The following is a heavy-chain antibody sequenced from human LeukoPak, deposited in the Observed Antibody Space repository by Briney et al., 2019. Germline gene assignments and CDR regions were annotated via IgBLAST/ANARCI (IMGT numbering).Heavy chain of an antibody. J-gene: IGHJ4*02. CDR2: IYTSGST. Sequence: SETLSLTCTVSGGSISSGSYYWRWIRQPAGKGLEWIGRIYTSGSTNYNPSLKSRVTISVDTSKSQFSLKLSSVTAADTAVYYCARAPRTLAVAGPLDYWGQGTLVTVSS. D-gene: IGHD6-19*01. CDR3: ARAPRTLAVAGPLDY. CDR1: GGSISSGSYY. V-gene: IGHV4-61*02.